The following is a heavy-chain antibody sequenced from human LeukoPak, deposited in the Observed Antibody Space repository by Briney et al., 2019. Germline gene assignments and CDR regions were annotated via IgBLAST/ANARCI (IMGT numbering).Heavy chain of an antibody. CDR3: ARGVVLLWFGDPLAEYFQH. CDR2: INPSGGST. V-gene: IGHV1-46*03. Sequence: ASVKVSCKASGYTFTSYYMHWVRQAPGQGLEWMGIINPSGGSTSYAQKFQGRVTMTRDTSTSTVYMELSSLRSEDTAVYYCARGVVLLWFGDPLAEYFQHWGQGTLVTVSS. J-gene: IGHJ1*01. CDR1: GYTFTSYY. D-gene: IGHD3-10*01.